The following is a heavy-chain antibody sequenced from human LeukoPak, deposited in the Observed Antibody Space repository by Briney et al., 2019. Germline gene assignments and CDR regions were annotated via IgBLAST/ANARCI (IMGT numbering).Heavy chain of an antibody. CDR2: MSPNSGNT. J-gene: IGHJ4*02. CDR1: GYTFTSYD. D-gene: IGHD3-16*02. Sequence: ASVKVSCKASGYTFTSYDINWVRQATGQGLEWMGWMSPNSGNTGYAQKFQGRVTMTRNTSISTAYMELSSLRSEDTAVYYCARGNYDYIWGSYRYTGLRYWGQGTLVTVSS. CDR3: ARGNYDYIWGSYRYTGLRY. V-gene: IGHV1-8*01.